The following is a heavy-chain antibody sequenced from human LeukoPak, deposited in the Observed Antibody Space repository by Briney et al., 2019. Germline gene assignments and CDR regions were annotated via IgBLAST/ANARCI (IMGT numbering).Heavy chain of an antibody. V-gene: IGHV4-34*01. Sequence: SSETLSLTCAVYGGSFSGYYWSWIRQPPGKGLEWIGEINHSGSTNYNPSLKSRVTISVDTSKNQFSLKLSSVTAADTAVYYCARQLNYYGSGSYAGPHNWFDPWGQGTLVTVSS. D-gene: IGHD3-10*01. CDR1: GGSFSGYY. CDR3: ARQLNYYGSGSYAGPHNWFDP. CDR2: INHSGST. J-gene: IGHJ5*02.